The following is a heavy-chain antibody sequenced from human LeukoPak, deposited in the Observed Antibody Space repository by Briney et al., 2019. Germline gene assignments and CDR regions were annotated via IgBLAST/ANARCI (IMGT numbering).Heavy chain of an antibody. CDR3: VKYPSDGYFDY. CDR2: ISSNGGST. Sequence: GGSLRLSCSASGFTFSSYSMHWVRQAPGKGLEYVSAISSNGGSTYYADSVKGRFTISRDNTKNTLYLQMSSLRPEDTAVYYCVKYPSDGYFDYWGQGTLVTVSS. D-gene: IGHD5-24*01. CDR1: GFTFSSYS. V-gene: IGHV3-64D*09. J-gene: IGHJ4*02.